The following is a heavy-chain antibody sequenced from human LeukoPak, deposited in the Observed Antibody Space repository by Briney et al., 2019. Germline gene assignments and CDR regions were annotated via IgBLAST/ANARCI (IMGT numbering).Heavy chain of an antibody. V-gene: IGHV3-11*01. D-gene: IGHD4-17*01. J-gene: IGHJ3*02. CDR2: ISGSGNSI. CDR1: GFAFSDYY. Sequence: GGSLRLSCAGSGFAFSDYYMTWIHQAPGRGLEFISYISGSGNSIVYADSVKGRFTISRHNSKNTLYLQMNSLRAEDTAVYYCARDTTVTGAFDIWGQGTMVTVSS. CDR3: ARDTTVTGAFDI.